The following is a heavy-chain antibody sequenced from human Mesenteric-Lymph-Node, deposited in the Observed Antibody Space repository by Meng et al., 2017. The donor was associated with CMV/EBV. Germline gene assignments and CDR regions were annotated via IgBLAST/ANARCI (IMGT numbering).Heavy chain of an antibody. CDR1: GFTFSSYA. J-gene: IGHJ4*02. CDR3: ARDGYFDWLLWVY. D-gene: IGHD3-9*01. CDR2: ISGSGGST. V-gene: IGHV3-23*01. Sequence: GESLKISCAASGFTFSSYAMSWVRQAPGKGLEWVSAISGSGGSTYYADSVRGRFTISRDNSKNTLYLQMNSLRAEDTAVYYCARDGYFDWLLWVYWGQGTLVTVSS.